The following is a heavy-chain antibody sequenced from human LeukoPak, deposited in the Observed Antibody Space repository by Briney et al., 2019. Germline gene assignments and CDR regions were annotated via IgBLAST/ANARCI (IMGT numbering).Heavy chain of an antibody. CDR1: GYTFTVSY. CDR3: ARGEVITSLDY. Sequence: ASVKVSCKASGYTFTVSYIHWVRQARGQGLEWMGWINPNSGGTNYAQKFQGRVTMTRDTSISTAYMDLTSLRSDDTAIYYCARGEVITSLDYWGQGPQVTVSS. J-gene: IGHJ4*02. V-gene: IGHV1-2*02. CDR2: INPNSGGT. D-gene: IGHD3-16*01.